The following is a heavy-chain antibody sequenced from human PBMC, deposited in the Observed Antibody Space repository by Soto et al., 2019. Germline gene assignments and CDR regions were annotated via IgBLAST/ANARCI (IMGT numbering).Heavy chain of an antibody. V-gene: IGHV3-33*01. CDR3: ARDFKLGMWMTGVDP. D-gene: IGHD3-9*01. CDR2: IWYDGSNK. J-gene: IGHJ5*02. Sequence: GGSLRLSCAASGFTFSSYGMHWVRQAPGKGLEWVAVIWYDGSNKYYADSVKGRFTISRDNSKNTLYLQMNSLRAEDTAVYYCARDFKLGMWMTGVDPWGQGTLVTVSS. CDR1: GFTFSSYG.